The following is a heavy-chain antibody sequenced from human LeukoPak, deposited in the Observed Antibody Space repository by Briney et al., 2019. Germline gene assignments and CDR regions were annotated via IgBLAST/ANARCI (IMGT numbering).Heavy chain of an antibody. V-gene: IGHV3-23*01. J-gene: IGHJ4*02. CDR1: GFTFSNYA. Sequence: PGGSLRLSCAASGFTFSNYAMTWVRQAPGKGLEWVSSISGSGGSTYYADSVKGRFTISRDNSKNTLYLQMNSLRAENTAVYYCAKSDRRWLQLVWGQRTLVTVSS. CDR2: ISGSGGST. D-gene: IGHD5-24*01. CDR3: AKSDRRWLQLV.